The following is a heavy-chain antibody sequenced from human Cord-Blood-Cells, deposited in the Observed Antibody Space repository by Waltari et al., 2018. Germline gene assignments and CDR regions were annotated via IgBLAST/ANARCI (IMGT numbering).Heavy chain of an antibody. V-gene: IGHV1-24*01. Sequence: QVQLVQSGAEVKKPGASVKVSCKVSGYTLTELSMHWVRQVPGKGLEWMGGFDPEDGETVYAKKFQGRVTRTKDASTDTAYMGLSSLRSEDTAVYYCATVSYYDYYGMDVWGQGTTVTVSS. CDR3: ATVSYYDYYGMDV. CDR1: GYTLTELS. CDR2: FDPEDGET. J-gene: IGHJ6*02.